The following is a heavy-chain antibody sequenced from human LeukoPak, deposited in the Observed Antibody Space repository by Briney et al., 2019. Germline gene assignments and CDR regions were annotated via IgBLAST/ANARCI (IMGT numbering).Heavy chain of an antibody. Sequence: GALRLYCAASGFTFSDYYMSWIRQAPGKGLEWGSYISSSGTTIYYADSVKGRFTISRDNAKTSLYLQMNSLRAEDTAVYYCARGNYYDSSGYFDAFDIWGQGTMVTVSS. CDR1: GFTFSDYY. CDR3: ARGNYYDSSGYFDAFDI. D-gene: IGHD3-22*01. CDR2: ISSSGTTI. V-gene: IGHV3-11*01. J-gene: IGHJ3*02.